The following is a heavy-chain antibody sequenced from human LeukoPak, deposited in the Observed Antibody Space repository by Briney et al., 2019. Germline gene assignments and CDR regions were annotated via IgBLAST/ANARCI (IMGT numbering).Heavy chain of an antibody. J-gene: IGHJ6*03. V-gene: IGHV4-39*01. CDR2: IYYSGTT. CDR3: ARGTRYCSSTRCFGVYYFFYYMDV. D-gene: IGHD2-2*01. CDR1: GGSVSSSSYY. Sequence: RSETLSLTCTVSGGSVSSSSYYWGWIRQPPGKGLEWIGSIYYSGTTYYNPSLKSPVTISVDTSKSQFSLKLTSVTAADTAVYYCARGTRYCSSTRCFGVYYFFYYMDVWGKGTTITVSS.